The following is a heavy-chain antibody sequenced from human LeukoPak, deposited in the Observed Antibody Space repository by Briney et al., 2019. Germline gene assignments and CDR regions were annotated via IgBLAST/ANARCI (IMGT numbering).Heavy chain of an antibody. CDR2: IRKKSDGYTT. CDR1: GFTFSNAW. Sequence: SGGSLRLSCAASGFTFSNAWMSWVRQAPGKGLEWVGLIRKKSDGYTTEYAASVKGRFTISRDDSMNSVYLQMTSLKSEDTAVYYCADIGGGGSTTRWGEGTVVTVSS. J-gene: IGHJ1*01. V-gene: IGHV3-72*01. CDR3: ADIGGGGSTTR. D-gene: IGHD2-15*01.